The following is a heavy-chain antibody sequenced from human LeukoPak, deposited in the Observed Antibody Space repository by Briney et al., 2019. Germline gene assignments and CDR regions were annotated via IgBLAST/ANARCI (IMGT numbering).Heavy chain of an antibody. CDR2: INPNSGGT. V-gene: IGHV1-2*02. CDR3: ARRGLGDLDY. D-gene: IGHD4-17*01. Sequence: ASVKVSCKASGYTFTGYYLHWVRQAPGQGLEWMGWINPNSGGTNYAQKFQGRVTMTRDTSISTAYLQWSSLKASDTAMYYCARRGLGDLDYWGQGTLVTVSS. CDR1: GYTFTGYY. J-gene: IGHJ4*02.